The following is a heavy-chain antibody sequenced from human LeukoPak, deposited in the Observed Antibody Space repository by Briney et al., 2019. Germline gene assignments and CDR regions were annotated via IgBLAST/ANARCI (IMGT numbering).Heavy chain of an antibody. V-gene: IGHV4-34*01. D-gene: IGHD4-17*01. CDR2: INHSGST. Sequence: SETLSLTCADYGGSFSGYYWSWIRQPPGKGLEWIGEINHSGSTNYNPSLKSRVTISVDTSKNQFSLKLSSVTAADTAVYYCASSTTVTTRFYYYYYYMDVWGKGTTVTVSS. CDR1: GGSFSGYY. CDR3: ASSTTVTTRFYYYYYYMDV. J-gene: IGHJ6*03.